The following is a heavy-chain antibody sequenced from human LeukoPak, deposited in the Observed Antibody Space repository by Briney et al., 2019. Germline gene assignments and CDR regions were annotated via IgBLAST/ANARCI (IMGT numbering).Heavy chain of an antibody. D-gene: IGHD6-13*01. V-gene: IGHV3-11*01. CDR1: EFTFSDYY. CDR3: ARSGYSSSWYPDY. Sequence: PGGSLRLSCAASEFTFSDYYMSWIRQAPGKGLEWVSYISSSGSTIYYADSVKGRFTISRDNAKNSLYLQMNSLGAEDTAVYYCARSGYSSSWYPDYWGQGTLVTVSS. CDR2: ISSSGSTI. J-gene: IGHJ4*02.